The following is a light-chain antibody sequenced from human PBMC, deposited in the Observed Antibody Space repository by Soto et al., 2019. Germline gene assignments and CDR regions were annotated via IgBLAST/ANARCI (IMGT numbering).Light chain of an antibody. J-gene: IGKJ2*01. V-gene: IGKV3-11*01. CDR2: DAS. CDR3: QRRDA. CDR1: QSVSSY. Sequence: EIVLTQSPATMSLSPGDRATLSCRASQSVSSYLSCYQQKLCQAPRLLIYDASNRATGIPARFSGSGSGTDFTLTISSLEPEDFAVYYCQRRDAVGLGTKLEIK.